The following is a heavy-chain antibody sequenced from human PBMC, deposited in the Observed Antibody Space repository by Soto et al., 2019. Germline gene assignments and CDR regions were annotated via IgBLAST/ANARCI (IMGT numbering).Heavy chain of an antibody. CDR2: IYYSGST. CDR1: GGSISGVGYY. V-gene: IGHV4-31*03. Sequence: QVQLQESGPGLLKPPQTLSLTCTVSGGSISGVGYYWSWIRQHPGKGLEWIGYIYYSGSTYYNPSLKSRVTISVDTSKNQFSLKLSSVTAADTAVYYCARVRGGGPFDDWGQGTLVTVSS. J-gene: IGHJ4*02. CDR3: ARVRGGGPFDD. D-gene: IGHD1-26*01.